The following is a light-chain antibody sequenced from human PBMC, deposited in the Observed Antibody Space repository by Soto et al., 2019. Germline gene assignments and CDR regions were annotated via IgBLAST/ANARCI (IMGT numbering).Light chain of an antibody. CDR1: QSVSNSY. J-gene: IGKJ1*01. V-gene: IGKV3-20*01. Sequence: EIVLTQSPGTLSLSPGERATLSCRASQSVSNSYLAWYQQKPGQAPRLLIYGASSRATGIPDRFSGSGSGTDFTLTISRLEPEDFAVYYCQHYGSSLWTFGQGTKVEIK. CDR2: GAS. CDR3: QHYGSSLWT.